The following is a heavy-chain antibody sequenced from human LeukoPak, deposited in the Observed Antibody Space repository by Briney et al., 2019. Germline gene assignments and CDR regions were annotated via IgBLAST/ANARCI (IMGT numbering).Heavy chain of an antibody. Sequence: GASVKVSCKASGYTFTSYGISWVRQAPGQGLEWMGWISAYNGNTNYAQKLQGRVTMTTDTSTSTDYMELRSLRSDDTAVYYCARDLRTAAAGTVTSYWGQGTLVTVSS. CDR3: ARDLRTAAAGTVTSY. D-gene: IGHD6-13*01. CDR2: ISAYNGNT. CDR1: GYTFTSYG. J-gene: IGHJ4*02. V-gene: IGHV1-18*01.